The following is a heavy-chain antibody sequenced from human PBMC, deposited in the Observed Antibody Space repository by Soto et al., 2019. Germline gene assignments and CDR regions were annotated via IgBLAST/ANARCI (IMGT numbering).Heavy chain of an antibody. Sequence: QVQLQQWGAGRLKPSETLSLTSAVYGGSFSGYYWSWIRQPPGKGLEWIGEINHSGSTNYNPSLKSRVTLAVDTSKNQFSLKLSSVTAADTAVYYCARGKVVRGSYVTLDYWGQGTLVTVSS. J-gene: IGHJ4*02. V-gene: IGHV4-34*01. D-gene: IGHD3-10*01. CDR2: INHSGST. CDR3: ARGKVVRGSYVTLDY. CDR1: GGSFSGYY.